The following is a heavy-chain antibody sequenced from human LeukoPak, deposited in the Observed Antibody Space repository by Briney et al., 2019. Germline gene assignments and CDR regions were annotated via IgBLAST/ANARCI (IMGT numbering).Heavy chain of an antibody. J-gene: IGHJ4*02. CDR2: INPNSGGT. CDR1: GYTFTSYA. CDR3: ARVDRIVGATTLFYNFDY. V-gene: IGHV1-2*02. D-gene: IGHD1-26*01. Sequence: ASVKVSCKASGYTFTSYAMNWVRQAPGQGLEWMGWINPNSGGTNYAQKFQGRVTMTRDTSISTAYMELSRLRSDDTAVYYCARVDRIVGATTLFYNFDYWGQGTLVTVSS.